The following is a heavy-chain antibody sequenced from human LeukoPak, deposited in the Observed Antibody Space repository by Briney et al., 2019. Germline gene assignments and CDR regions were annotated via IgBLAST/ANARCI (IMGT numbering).Heavy chain of an antibody. Sequence: ASVKVSCKASGYTFTSYGISWVRQAPGQGLEWMGWISAYNGNTNYAQKLQGRVTMTTDTSTSTAYMELRSLRSDDTAVYYCARSFLGIAAAGPAIDYWGQGTLVIVSS. D-gene: IGHD6-13*01. J-gene: IGHJ4*02. CDR1: GYTFTSYG. CDR2: ISAYNGNT. CDR3: ARSFLGIAAAGPAIDY. V-gene: IGHV1-18*01.